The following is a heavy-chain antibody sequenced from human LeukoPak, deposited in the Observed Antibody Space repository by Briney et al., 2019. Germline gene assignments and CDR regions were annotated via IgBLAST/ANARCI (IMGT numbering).Heavy chain of an antibody. CDR2: ISAYNGNT. V-gene: IGHV1-18*04. Sequence: ASVKVSCKASGYTFTSYGISWVRQAPGQGLEWMGWISAYNGNTNYAQKLQGRVTMTTDTSTSTAYMELRSLRSDDTAVYYCARFAGGNSGNRDYYYGMDVWGKGTTVTVSS. CDR1: GYTFTSYG. J-gene: IGHJ6*04. CDR3: ARFAGGNSGNRDYYYGMDV. D-gene: IGHD4-23*01.